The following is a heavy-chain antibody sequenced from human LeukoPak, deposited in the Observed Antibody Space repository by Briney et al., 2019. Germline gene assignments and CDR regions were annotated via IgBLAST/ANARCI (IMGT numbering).Heavy chain of an antibody. CDR3: ARHPIGRVRGDFDY. V-gene: IGHV5-51*01. CDR1: GYSLTSYW. Sequence: GESLKIPCRGSGYSLTSYWIGWVRQMPGKGLEWMGIIFPGYSDTIYSPSFKGQVTISADKSNSTVYLQWSSLKASDTAMYYCARHPIGRVRGDFDYWGQGTLVTVSS. CDR2: IFPGYSDT. D-gene: IGHD3-10*01. J-gene: IGHJ4*02.